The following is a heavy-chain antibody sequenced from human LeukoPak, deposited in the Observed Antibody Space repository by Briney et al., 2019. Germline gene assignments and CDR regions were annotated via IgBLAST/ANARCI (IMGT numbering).Heavy chain of an antibody. CDR1: GFSFSSFA. D-gene: IGHD3-10*01. CDR3: AKFNGHPTTNYYMDV. CDR2: IIDTGGAT. Sequence: PGGSLRLSCAASGFSFSSFAMTWVRQAPGKGLEWVSGIIDTGGATYYADSVKGRFTISRDNSENTLFLQMNSLRAEDTAVYYCAKFNGHPTTNYYMDVWGEGTTVTVSS. V-gene: IGHV3-23*01. J-gene: IGHJ6*04.